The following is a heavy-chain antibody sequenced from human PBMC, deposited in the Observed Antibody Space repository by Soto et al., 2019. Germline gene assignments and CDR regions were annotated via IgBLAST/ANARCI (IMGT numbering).Heavy chain of an antibody. CDR2: INSNGGST. Sequence: GRSLRLSCSASGFTFSSYAMHWVRQAPGKGLEYVSAINSNGGSTYYADSVKGRFTISRDNSKNTLYLQMSSLRAEDTAVYYCDGRGYSYGYYSLAYWGQGTLVTVSS. J-gene: IGHJ4*02. CDR1: GFTFSSYA. D-gene: IGHD5-18*01. CDR3: DGRGYSYGYYSLAY. V-gene: IGHV3-64D*06.